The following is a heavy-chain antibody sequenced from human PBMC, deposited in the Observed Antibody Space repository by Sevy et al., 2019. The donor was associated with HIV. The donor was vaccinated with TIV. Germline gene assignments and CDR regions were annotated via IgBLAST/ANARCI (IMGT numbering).Heavy chain of an antibody. V-gene: IGHV3-30*18. Sequence: GGSLRLSCAASGFTFSSYGMHWVRQAPGKGLEWVAVISYDGSNKYYADSVKGRLTISRDNSKNTLYLKMNSLRAEDTAVYYCAKGVYSGYDVVGAFDIWGQGTMVTVSS. CDR1: GFTFSSYG. CDR2: ISYDGSNK. CDR3: AKGVYSGYDVVGAFDI. D-gene: IGHD5-12*01. J-gene: IGHJ3*02.